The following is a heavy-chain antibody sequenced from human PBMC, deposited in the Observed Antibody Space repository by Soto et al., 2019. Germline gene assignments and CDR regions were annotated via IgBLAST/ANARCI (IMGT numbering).Heavy chain of an antibody. CDR2: ISYDGSNK. D-gene: IGHD2-21*02. CDR1: GFTFSSYG. Sequence: PGGSLRLSCAASGFTFSSYGMHWVRQAPGKGLEWVAFISYDGSNKYYADSVKGRFTISRDNSKNTLYLQMNSLRAEDTAVYYCTKQKGDSRTYNGMDVWGQGTTVTVSS. V-gene: IGHV3-30*18. CDR3: TKQKGDSRTYNGMDV. J-gene: IGHJ6*02.